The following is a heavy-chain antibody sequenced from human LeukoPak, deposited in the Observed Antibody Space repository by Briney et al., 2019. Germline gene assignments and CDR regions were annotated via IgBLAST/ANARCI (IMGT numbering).Heavy chain of an antibody. CDR2: ISSSSSTI. D-gene: IGHD5-24*01. CDR1: GFTFSSYE. Sequence: GGSLRLSCAASGFTFSSYEMNWVRQAPGKGLEWVSYISSSSSTIYYADSVKGRFTISRDNAKNSLYLQMNSLRAEDTAVYYCARDRMGWLQFAGFDYWGQGTLVTVSS. V-gene: IGHV3-48*01. CDR3: ARDRMGWLQFAGFDY. J-gene: IGHJ4*02.